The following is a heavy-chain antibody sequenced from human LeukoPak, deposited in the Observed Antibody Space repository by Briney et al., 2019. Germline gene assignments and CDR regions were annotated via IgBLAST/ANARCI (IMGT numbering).Heavy chain of an antibody. V-gene: IGHV3-74*01. Sequence: GGSLILSCAASGFTFSSYWMHWVRQAPGEGLVWVSRINTDGSSTNYADSVKGRFTISRDNAKNTLFLLMNSLRAEDTAVYYCARERFDPWGQGTLVTVSS. CDR2: INTDGSST. CDR1: GFTFSSYW. J-gene: IGHJ5*02. CDR3: ARERFDP.